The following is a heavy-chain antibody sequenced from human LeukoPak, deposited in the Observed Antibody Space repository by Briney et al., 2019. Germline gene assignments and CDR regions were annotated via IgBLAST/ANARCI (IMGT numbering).Heavy chain of an antibody. V-gene: IGHV3-48*02. CDR3: ARSANPGVHEFDP. J-gene: IGHJ5*02. Sequence: PGGSLRLSCAASGFTFSSYSMAWVRQAPGKGLEWFSYITSSSNINYADSVKGRFTISRDNAKNSLYLQMNSLRDEDTAVYYCARSANPGVHEFDPWGQGTLVTVSS. CDR2: ITSSSNI. D-gene: IGHD6-6*01. CDR1: GFTFSSYS.